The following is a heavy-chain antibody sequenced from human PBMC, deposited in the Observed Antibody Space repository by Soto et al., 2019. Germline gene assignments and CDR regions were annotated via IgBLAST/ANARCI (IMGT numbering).Heavy chain of an antibody. V-gene: IGHV4-4*02. CDR3: ARVGEIFGFRGWFDP. CDR1: GGSISSSNW. Sequence: QVQLQESGPGLVKPSGTLSLTCAVSGGSISSSNWWSWVRQPPGKGLEWIGEIYHSGSTNYNPSLKSRVTISVDKSTNQFSLKLSSVTAADTAVYYCARVGEIFGFRGWFDPWGQGTLVTVSS. J-gene: IGHJ5*02. D-gene: IGHD3-10*01. CDR2: IYHSGST.